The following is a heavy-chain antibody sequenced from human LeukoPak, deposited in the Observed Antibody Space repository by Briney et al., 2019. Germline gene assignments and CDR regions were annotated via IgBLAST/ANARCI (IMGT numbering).Heavy chain of an antibody. CDR1: GFTFSSYA. CDR3: AKVGYYDSSGYGY. V-gene: IGHV3-23*01. D-gene: IGHD3-22*01. Sequence: GGSLRLSCAASGFTFSSYAMSWVRQAPGKGLEWVSAISGSGGSTYYADSVKGRSTISRDNSKNTLYLQMNSLRAEDTAVYYCAKVGYYDSSGYGYWGQGTLVTVSS. J-gene: IGHJ4*02. CDR2: ISGSGGST.